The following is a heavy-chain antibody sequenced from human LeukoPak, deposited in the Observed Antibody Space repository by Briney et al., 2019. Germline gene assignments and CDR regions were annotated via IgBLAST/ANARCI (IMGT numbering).Heavy chain of an antibody. V-gene: IGHV1-69*06. CDR3: ARVGTTGYYDSSGYGPLDY. J-gene: IGHJ4*02. Sequence: SVKVSCKASGYTFTSYGISWVRQAPGQGLEWMGGIIPIFGTANYAQKFQGRVTITADKSTSTAYMELSSLRSEDTAVYYCARVGTTGYYDSSGYGPLDYWGQGTLVTVSS. CDR2: IIPIFGTA. D-gene: IGHD3-22*01. CDR1: GYTFTSYG.